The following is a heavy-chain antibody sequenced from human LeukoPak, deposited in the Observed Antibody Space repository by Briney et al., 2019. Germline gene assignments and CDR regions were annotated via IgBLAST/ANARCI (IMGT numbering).Heavy chain of an antibody. D-gene: IGHD2-2*01. V-gene: IGHV4-39*01. Sequence: PSETLPLTCTVSGGSISSSSYYWGWIRQPPGKGLEWIGSIYYSGSTYYNPSLKSRVTISVDTSKNQFSLKLSSVTAADTAVYYCARLQEVVPAAMGLYSSSWNDAFDIWGQGTMVTVSS. J-gene: IGHJ3*02. CDR3: ARLQEVVPAAMGLYSSSWNDAFDI. CDR1: GGSISSSSYY. CDR2: IYYSGST.